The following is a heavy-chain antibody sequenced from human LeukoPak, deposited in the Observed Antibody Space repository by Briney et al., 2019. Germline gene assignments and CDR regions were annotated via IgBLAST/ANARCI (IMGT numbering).Heavy chain of an antibody. CDR1: GYTFTSYD. D-gene: IGHD3-22*01. V-gene: IGHV1-8*01. J-gene: IGHJ5*02. CDR2: MNPNSGNT. CDR3: ARGRRYYYDSSGLSDP. Sequence: ASVKVSCKASGYTFTSYDINWVRQATGQGLEWMGWMNPNSGNTGYAQKFQGRVTMTRNTSISTAYMELCSLRSEDTAVYYCARGRRYYYDSSGLSDPWGQGTLVTVSS.